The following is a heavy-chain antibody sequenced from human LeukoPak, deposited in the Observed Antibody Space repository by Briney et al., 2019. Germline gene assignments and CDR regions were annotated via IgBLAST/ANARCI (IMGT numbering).Heavy chain of an antibody. CDR2: IYSGGST. V-gene: IGHV3-53*01. J-gene: IGHJ3*02. D-gene: IGHD1-26*01. Sequence: PGGSLRLSCAASGFTFSSNYMSWVRQAPGKGLEWVSVIYSGGSTYYADSVKGRFTISRDNSKNTLYLQMNSLRAEDTAVYYCAKDLARYSGSSRNAFDIWGQGTMVTVSS. CDR1: GFTFSSNY. CDR3: AKDLARYSGSSRNAFDI.